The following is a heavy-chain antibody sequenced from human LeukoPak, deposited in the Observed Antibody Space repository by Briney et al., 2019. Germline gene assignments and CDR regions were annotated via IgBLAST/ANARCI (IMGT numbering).Heavy chain of an antibody. CDR1: GFTLSSNW. CDR2: FYSDGSRT. V-gene: IGHV3-74*01. D-gene: IGHD6-13*01. CDR3: AKSFRPVDSNSWYLHFDH. J-gene: IGHJ4*02. Sequence: GGSLRLSCAGSGFTLSSNWMHWVRQAPGKGLVWVSRFYSDGSRTNYADSVKGRFTISRDNSKNTLYLQMNSLRPDDTAIYYCAKSFRPVDSNSWYLHFDHWGQGTLVTVSS.